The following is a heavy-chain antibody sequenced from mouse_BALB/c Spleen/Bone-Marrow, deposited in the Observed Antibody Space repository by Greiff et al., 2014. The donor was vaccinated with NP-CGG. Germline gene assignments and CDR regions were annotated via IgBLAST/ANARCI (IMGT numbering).Heavy chain of an antibody. CDR3: ARDVGYGNYFVY. V-gene: IGHV7-1*02. CDR2: SRDKAKYYTT. J-gene: IGHJ3*01. Sequence: EVQLVESGGGLVQPGDSLRLSCATSGFTFSDFYMEWVRQPPGKRLEWIAASRDKAKYYTTEYSASAKGRFIVSRDTSQSVLYLQMNALRAEDTAIYYCARDVGYGNYFVYWGQGTLVTVSA. D-gene: IGHD2-10*02. CDR1: GFTFSDFY.